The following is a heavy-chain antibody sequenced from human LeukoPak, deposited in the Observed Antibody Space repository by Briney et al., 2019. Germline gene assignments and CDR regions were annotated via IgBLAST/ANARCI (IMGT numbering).Heavy chain of an antibody. J-gene: IGHJ4*02. CDR2: INPNSGGT. Sequence: GASVKVSCKASGYTFTGYYMHWVRQAPGQGLEWTGWINPNSGGTNYAQKFQGRVTMTRDTSISTAYMELSRLRSDDTAVYYCARGADIVVVPAAMYYWGQGTLVTVSS. CDR3: ARGADIVVVPAAMYY. V-gene: IGHV1-2*02. CDR1: GYTFTGYY. D-gene: IGHD2-2*01.